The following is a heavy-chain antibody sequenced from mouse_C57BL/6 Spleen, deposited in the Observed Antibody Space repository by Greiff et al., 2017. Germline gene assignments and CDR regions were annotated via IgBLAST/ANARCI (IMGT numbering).Heavy chain of an antibody. CDR2: ISSGGSYT. Sequence: EVKLVESGGDLVKPGGSLKLSCAASGFTFSSYGMSWVRQTPDKRLEWVATISSGGSYTYYPDSVKGRFTISRDNAKNTLYLQMSSLKSEDTAMYYCARDYYGSSPLDYWGQGTTLTVSS. CDR1: GFTFSSYG. D-gene: IGHD1-1*01. CDR3: ARDYYGSSPLDY. J-gene: IGHJ2*01. V-gene: IGHV5-6*01.